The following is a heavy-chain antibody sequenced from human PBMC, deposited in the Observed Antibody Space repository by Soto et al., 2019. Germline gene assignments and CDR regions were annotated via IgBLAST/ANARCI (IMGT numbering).Heavy chain of an antibody. V-gene: IGHV3-33*01. CDR3: ARLYCSSSSCYSVGGFDI. CDR2: IWFDGSEK. D-gene: IGHD2-15*01. CDR1: GFTFSTHG. Sequence: ESGGGVVQPGGSLRLSCVASGFTFSTHGMHWVRQAPGKGLEWVALIWFDGSEKYYADSVKGRFAISRDNSKNTVYLQMNSLRAEDTAVYYCARLYCSSSSCYSVGGFDIRGQGTMVTVSS. J-gene: IGHJ3*02.